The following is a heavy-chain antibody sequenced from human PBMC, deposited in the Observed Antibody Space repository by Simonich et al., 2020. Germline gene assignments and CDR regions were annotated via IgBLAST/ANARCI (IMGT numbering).Heavy chain of an antibody. CDR3: ARDHDYGDYYFDY. J-gene: IGHJ4*02. Sequence: QVQLVESGGGVVQPGRSLRLSCAASGFTFSSYAMHWVRQAPGKGLGWGAVISYDGSNKYYADSVKGRFTISRDNSKNTLYLQMNSLRAEDTAVYYCARDHDYGDYYFDYWGQGTLVTVSS. CDR1: GFTFSSYA. D-gene: IGHD4-17*01. V-gene: IGHV3-30*07. CDR2: ISYDGSNK.